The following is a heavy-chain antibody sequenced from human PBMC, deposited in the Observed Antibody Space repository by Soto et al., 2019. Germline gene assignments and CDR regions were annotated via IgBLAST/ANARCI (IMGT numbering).Heavy chain of an antibody. D-gene: IGHD4-4*01. V-gene: IGHV4-31*03. J-gene: IGHJ4*02. CDR2: IYYSGST. Sequence: VQLQESGPGLVKPSQTLFLHCPFSGCSISSGGYYRSWIRQHPGKGLELIGYIYYSGSTYYNPSLKSRVTISADTSKNQFSLKLSSVTAADTAVYYCASLTTVTTYYFDYWGQGTLVTVSS. CDR3: ASLTTVTTYYFDY. CDR1: GCSISSGGYY.